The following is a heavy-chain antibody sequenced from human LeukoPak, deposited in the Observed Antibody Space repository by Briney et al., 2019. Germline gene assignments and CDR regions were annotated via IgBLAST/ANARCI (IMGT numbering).Heavy chain of an antibody. CDR1: GFTFSSYD. J-gene: IGHJ4*02. D-gene: IGHD2-15*01. CDR3: ARALASGEFDY. CDR2: IGTAGDT. Sequence: GGSLRLSCAASGFTFSSYDMHWVRQATGIGLEWVSAIGTAGDTYYPGSVKGRFTISRENAKNSLYLQMNSLRAGDTAVYYCARALASGEFDYWGQGTLVTVSS. V-gene: IGHV3-13*01.